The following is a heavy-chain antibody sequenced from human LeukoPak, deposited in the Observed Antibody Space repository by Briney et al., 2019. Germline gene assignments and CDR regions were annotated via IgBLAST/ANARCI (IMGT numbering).Heavy chain of an antibody. V-gene: IGHV3-23*01. CDR1: GFTFSSYA. D-gene: IGHD3-3*01. Sequence: GGSLRLSCAASGFTFSSYAMSWVRQAPGKGLEWVSAISGSGGSTYYADSVKGRFTISRDNSKNTLYLQMNSLRAEGTAVYYCAKKVGYDFWSGPNYFDYWGQGTLVTVSS. J-gene: IGHJ4*02. CDR2: ISGSGGST. CDR3: AKKVGYDFWSGPNYFDY.